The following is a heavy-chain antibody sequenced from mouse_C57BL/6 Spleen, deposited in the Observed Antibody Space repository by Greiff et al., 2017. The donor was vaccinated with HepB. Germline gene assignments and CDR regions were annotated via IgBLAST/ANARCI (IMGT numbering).Heavy chain of an antibody. CDR3: TRGLGVGYFDV. CDR2: ISSGGDYI. Sequence: EVKLMESGEGLVKPGGSLKLSYAASGFTFSSYAMSWVRQTPEKRLEWVAYISSGGDYIYYADTVKGRFTISRDNARNTLYLQMSSLKSEDTAMYYCTRGLGVGYFDVWSTGTTVTVSS. D-gene: IGHD3-1*01. V-gene: IGHV5-9-1*02. J-gene: IGHJ1*03. CDR1: GFTFSSYA.